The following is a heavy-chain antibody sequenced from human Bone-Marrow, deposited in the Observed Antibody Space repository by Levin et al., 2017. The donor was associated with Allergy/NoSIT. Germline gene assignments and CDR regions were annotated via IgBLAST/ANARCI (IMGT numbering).Heavy chain of an antibody. J-gene: IGHJ3*02. CDR3: AKHIVGVRAFDI. D-gene: IGHD3-22*01. CDR2: IKEDGSQK. V-gene: IGHV3-7*02. CDR1: GSLYW. Sequence: ESLKISCVGSGSLYWMSWVRQSPGKGLEWVANIKEDGSQKNYVDSVRGRFTISIDNAKNSLYLQMNSLRDDDTAVYYCAKHIVGVRAFDIWGQGTTVTVST.